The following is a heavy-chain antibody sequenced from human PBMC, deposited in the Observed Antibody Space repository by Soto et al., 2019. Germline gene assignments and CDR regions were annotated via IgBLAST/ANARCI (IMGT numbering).Heavy chain of an antibody. CDR1: GYTFTSYD. Sequence: QVQLVQSGAEVKKPGASVKVSCKASGYTFTSYDISWVRQATGQGLEWMGWMNPNSGNTGFARKLQGRVTMTRNTSISTAYMELSSLRSEDTDVYYCARERAHYGMDVWGQGTKVNVAS. D-gene: IGHD6-25*01. CDR3: ARERAHYGMDV. J-gene: IGHJ6*02. CDR2: MNPNSGNT. V-gene: IGHV1-8*01.